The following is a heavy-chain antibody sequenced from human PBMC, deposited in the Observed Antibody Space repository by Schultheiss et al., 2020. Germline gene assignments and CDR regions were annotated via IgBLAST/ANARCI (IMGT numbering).Heavy chain of an antibody. CDR2: ISGSGGST. D-gene: IGHD1-1*01. CDR1: GFTFSSYA. Sequence: ESLKISCAASGFTFSSYAMSWVRQAPGKGLEWVSAISGSGGSTYYADSVKGRFIISRDNAKNSLFLQMNSLRVEDSAMYYCAKGERYYGMDVWGQGTTVTVSS. V-gene: IGHV3-23*01. CDR3: AKGERYYGMDV. J-gene: IGHJ6*02.